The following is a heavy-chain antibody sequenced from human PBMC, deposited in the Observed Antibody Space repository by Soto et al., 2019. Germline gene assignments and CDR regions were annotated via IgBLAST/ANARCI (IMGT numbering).Heavy chain of an antibody. V-gene: IGHV3-33*01. Sequence: QVQLVESGGGVVQPGRSLRLSCAASGFTFSSYGMHWVRQAPGKGLERVAVIWYDGSNKYNADSVKGRFAISRHNSKKTLYLQMNSPRAEDTAVYYCAREGYYDDRSGYYDDDAFEIWGQGTMVTVSS. D-gene: IGHD3-22*01. CDR2: IWYDGSNK. J-gene: IGHJ3*02. CDR3: AREGYYDDRSGYYDDDAFEI. CDR1: GFTFSSYG.